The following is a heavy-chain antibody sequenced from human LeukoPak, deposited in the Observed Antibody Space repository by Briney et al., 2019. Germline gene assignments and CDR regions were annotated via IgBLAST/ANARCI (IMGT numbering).Heavy chain of an antibody. J-gene: IGHJ5*02. V-gene: IGHV4-34*01. Sequence: PSETLSLTCAVYVGSFSGYYWSWIRQPPGKGLEWIGEINHSGSTNYNSSLKSRVTISVDTSKNQFSLKLSSVTAADTAVYYCARLRAGSYYHGLDWFDPWGQGTLVTVSS. CDR1: VGSFSGYY. D-gene: IGHD3-10*01. CDR3: ARLRAGSYYHGLDWFDP. CDR2: INHSGST.